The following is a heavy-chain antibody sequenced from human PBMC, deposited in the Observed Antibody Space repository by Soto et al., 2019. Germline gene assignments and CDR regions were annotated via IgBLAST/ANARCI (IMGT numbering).Heavy chain of an antibody. V-gene: IGHV6-1*01. J-gene: IGHJ6*02. CDR2: TFFKSKWHN. CDR3: VGVTFFRGMDF. CDR1: ADSVSSDTSA. Sequence: PSQTLSLTCAISADSVSSDTSAWIWIRQSPSRGLVWLGRTFFKSKWHNDYALSVKSRITISPDTSQNQFSLDLDSVTPEDTAVYYCVGVTFFRGMDFWGQGTPVTVSS. D-gene: IGHD3-10*01.